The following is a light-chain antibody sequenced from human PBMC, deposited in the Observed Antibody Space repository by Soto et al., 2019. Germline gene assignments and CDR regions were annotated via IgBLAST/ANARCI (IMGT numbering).Light chain of an antibody. Sequence: APGQRVTISCTGSSSNIGAGYDVHWYQQLPGTAPKLLIFANINRPSGVPDRFSGSKSGTSASLAITGLRAEDEADYYCQSYDSSLSGYVFGTGDKVTVL. J-gene: IGLJ1*01. CDR2: ANI. CDR3: QSYDSSLSGYV. V-gene: IGLV1-40*01. CDR1: SSNIGAGYD.